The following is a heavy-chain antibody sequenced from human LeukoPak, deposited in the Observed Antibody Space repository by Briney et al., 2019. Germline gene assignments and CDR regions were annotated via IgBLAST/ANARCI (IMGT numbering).Heavy chain of an antibody. V-gene: IGHV3-23*01. CDR2: ISGSGDST. J-gene: IGHJ4*02. Sequence: GGSLRLSCAASGFTFSAYAMNWVRQAPRKGLEWVSAISGSGDSTYYADSVQGRFTISRDNSKNTLSLQMNSLRAEDTAVYYCAKDSTARGYWGQGTLVTVSS. CDR1: GFTFSAYA. CDR3: AKDSTARGY. D-gene: IGHD1-1*01.